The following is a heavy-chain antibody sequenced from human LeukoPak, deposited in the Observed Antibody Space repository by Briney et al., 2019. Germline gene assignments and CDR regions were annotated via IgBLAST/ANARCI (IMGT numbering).Heavy chain of an antibody. CDR3: ARSGIVRYYFDY. V-gene: IGHV4-34*01. Sequence: PSKTVSLTCAVYGGSFSGYYWSWIRQPPGKGLEWIGEINHSGSTNYNPSLKSRVTISVDTSKNQFSLRLSSVTAADTAVYYCARSGIVRYYFDYWGQGTLVTVSS. J-gene: IGHJ4*02. CDR2: INHSGST. CDR1: GGSFSGYY. D-gene: IGHD3-10*01.